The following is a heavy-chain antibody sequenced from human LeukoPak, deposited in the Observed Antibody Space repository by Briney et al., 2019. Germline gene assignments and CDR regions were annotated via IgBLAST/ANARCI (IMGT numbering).Heavy chain of an antibody. CDR1: GYSISSGYY. CDR2: IYHSGST. J-gene: IGHJ4*02. D-gene: IGHD5-18*01. V-gene: IGHV4-38-2*02. Sequence: SETLSLTCTVSGYSISSGYYWGWIRQPPGKGLEWIGSIYHSGSTYYNPSLKSRVTISVDTSKNQLSLKLSSVTAADTAVYYCARENRGYSYGPNDYWGQGTLVTVSS. CDR3: ARENRGYSYGPNDY.